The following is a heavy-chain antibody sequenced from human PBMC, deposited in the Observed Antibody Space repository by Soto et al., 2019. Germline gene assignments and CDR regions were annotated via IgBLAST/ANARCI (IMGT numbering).Heavy chain of an antibody. CDR1: GGTFSSYA. CDR3: AKTNWKYRPRYYYYGMDV. Sequence: SVKVSCKASGGTFSSYAISWVRQAPGQGLEWMGGIIPIFGTANYAQKFQGRVTITADESTSTAYMELSSLRSEDTAVYYCAKTNWKYRPRYYYYGMDVWGQGTTITVS. J-gene: IGHJ6*02. V-gene: IGHV1-69*13. D-gene: IGHD1-7*01. CDR2: IIPIFGTA.